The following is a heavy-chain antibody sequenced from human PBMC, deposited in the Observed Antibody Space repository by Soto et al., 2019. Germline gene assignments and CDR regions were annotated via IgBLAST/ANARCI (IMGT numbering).Heavy chain of an antibody. J-gene: IGHJ6*02. CDR3: ARDHKWDYDLFYGMDV. CDR2: ISSSGSTI. D-gene: IGHD3-9*01. V-gene: IGHV3-48*03. CDR1: GFPFRSYE. Sequence: QPGGSLRLSCSASGFPFRSYEMNWVRQAPGKGLEWVSYISSSGSTIYYADSVKGRVTITRDNAKNSLYLQMNSLRAEDTAVYYCARDHKWDYDLFYGMDVWGQGTTVTVSS.